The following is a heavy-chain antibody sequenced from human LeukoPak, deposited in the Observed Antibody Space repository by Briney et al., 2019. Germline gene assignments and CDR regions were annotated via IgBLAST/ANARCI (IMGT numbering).Heavy chain of an antibody. CDR1: GFTFSNYW. J-gene: IGHJ4*02. V-gene: IGHV3-7*01. CDR3: ARFHGSFDY. CDR2: IKQDGSEK. Sequence: GGSLRLSCVASGFTFSNYWMTWVRQAPGKGLEWVANIKQDGSEKYYVDSVRGRFTISRDNAKNSLYLQMNSLRAEDTAVYYCARFHGSFDYWGQGTLVTVSS. D-gene: IGHD1-26*01.